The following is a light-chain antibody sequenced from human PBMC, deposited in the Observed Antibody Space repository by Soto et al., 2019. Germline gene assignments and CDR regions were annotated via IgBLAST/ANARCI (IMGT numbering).Light chain of an antibody. Sequence: VGMTQSPATVSSSPGERGTFSCSASQSVSRNLAWYQQKPGHGPRLIXNGASSRATGIPDRFSGSGSGTEFTLTITGLQSEDFAVYYCQQYQKWPPITFGQGTRLEIK. CDR2: GAS. CDR3: QQYQKWPPIT. V-gene: IGKV3-15*01. J-gene: IGKJ5*01. CDR1: QSVSRN.